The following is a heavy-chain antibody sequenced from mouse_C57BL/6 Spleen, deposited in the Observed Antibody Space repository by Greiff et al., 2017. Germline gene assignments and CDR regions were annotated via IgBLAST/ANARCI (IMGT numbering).Heavy chain of an antibody. D-gene: IGHD3-3*01. CDR1: GYAFSSSW. CDR3: ASLGAFDY. CDR2: IYPGDGDT. J-gene: IGHJ2*01. Sequence: VQRVESGPELVKPGASVKISCKASGYAFSSSWMNWVKQRPGKGLEWIGRIYPGDGDTNYNGKFKGKATLTADKSSSTAYMQLSSLTSEDSAVYFCASLGAFDYWGQGTTLTVSS. V-gene: IGHV1-82*01.